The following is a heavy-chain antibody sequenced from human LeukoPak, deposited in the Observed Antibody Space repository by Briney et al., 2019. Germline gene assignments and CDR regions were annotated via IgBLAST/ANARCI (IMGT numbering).Heavy chain of an antibody. CDR1: GFTFSSYG. Sequence: PGGSLRLSCAASGFTFSSYGMHWVRQAPGKGLEWVAFIRYDGSNKYYADSVKGRFTISRDNSKNTLYLQMNSLRAEDTAVYYCARDGYSSSWSRDDAFDIWGQGTMVTVSS. CDR3: ARDGYSSSWSRDDAFDI. CDR2: IRYDGSNK. V-gene: IGHV3-30*02. J-gene: IGHJ3*02. D-gene: IGHD6-13*01.